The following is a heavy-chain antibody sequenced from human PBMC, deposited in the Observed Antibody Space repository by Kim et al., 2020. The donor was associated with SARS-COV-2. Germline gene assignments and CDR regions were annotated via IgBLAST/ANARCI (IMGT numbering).Heavy chain of an antibody. CDR2: IYYSGST. Sequence: SETLSLTCTVSGGSISSYYWSWIRQPPGKGLEWIGYIYYSGSTNYNPSLKSRVTISVDTSKNQFSLKLSSVTAADTAVYYCARTDYTVTTGEDYFDYWGQGTLVTVSS. D-gene: IGHD4-17*01. V-gene: IGHV4-59*13. CDR1: GGSISSYY. CDR3: ARTDYTVTTGEDYFDY. J-gene: IGHJ4*02.